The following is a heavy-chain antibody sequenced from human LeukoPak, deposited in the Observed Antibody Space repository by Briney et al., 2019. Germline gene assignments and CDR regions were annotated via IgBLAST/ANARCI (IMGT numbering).Heavy chain of an antibody. J-gene: IGHJ4*02. Sequence: GGSLRLSCAASGFTFNNAWMSWVRQAPGKGLEWVGRIKSKTDGGTTDYAAPVKGRFTISRDDSRNMLYLQMNSLKTEDTAVYYCTALSIAAADDWGQGTLVTVSS. D-gene: IGHD6-13*01. CDR3: TALSIAAADD. V-gene: IGHV3-15*01. CDR1: GFTFNNAW. CDR2: IKSKTDGGTT.